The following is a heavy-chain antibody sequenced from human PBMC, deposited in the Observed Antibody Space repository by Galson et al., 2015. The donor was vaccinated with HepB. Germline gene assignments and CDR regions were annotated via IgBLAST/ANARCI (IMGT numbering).Heavy chain of an antibody. CDR1: GFTVSNSY. Sequence: SLRLSCAASGFTVSNSYMNWVRQAPGKGLEWISIIHSGGSTYYADSVKGRFTFSRDNSNNMLYLQMNSLRIEDTAVYYCARDSHVSGWSSFDYWGLGTLVTVSS. V-gene: IGHV3-66*02. CDR3: ARDSHVSGWSSFDY. CDR2: IHSGGST. J-gene: IGHJ4*02. D-gene: IGHD6-19*01.